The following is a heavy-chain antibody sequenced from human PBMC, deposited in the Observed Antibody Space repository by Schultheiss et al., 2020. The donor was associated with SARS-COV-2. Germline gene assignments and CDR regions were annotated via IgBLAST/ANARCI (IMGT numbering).Heavy chain of an antibody. CDR1: GGSFSGYY. Sequence: SETLSLTCAVYGGSFSGYYWSWIRQPPGKGLEWIGEINHSGSTNYNPSLKSRVTISVDKSKNQFSLKLSSVTAADTAVYYCARGKIWPKYYYYGMDVWGQGTTVTVSS. V-gene: IGHV4-34*01. CDR2: INHSGST. D-gene: IGHD5-24*01. J-gene: IGHJ6*02. CDR3: ARGKIWPKYYYYGMDV.